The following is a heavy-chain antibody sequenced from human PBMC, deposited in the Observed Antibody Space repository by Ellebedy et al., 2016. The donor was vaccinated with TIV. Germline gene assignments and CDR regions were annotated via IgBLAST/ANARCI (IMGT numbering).Heavy chain of an antibody. CDR2: ISGSGGST. Sequence: GGSLRLSXAASGFTFSSYAMSWVRQAPGKGLEWVSAISGSGGSTYYADSVKGRFTISRDNSKNTVYLQMNSLRAEDTAVYYCARDKSTRWEENWFDPWGQGTLVTVSS. V-gene: IGHV3-23*01. CDR1: GFTFSSYA. D-gene: IGHD1-26*01. CDR3: ARDKSTRWEENWFDP. J-gene: IGHJ5*02.